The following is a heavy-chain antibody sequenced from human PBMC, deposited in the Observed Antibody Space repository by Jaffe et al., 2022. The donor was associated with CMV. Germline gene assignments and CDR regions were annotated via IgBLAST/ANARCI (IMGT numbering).Heavy chain of an antibody. CDR2: IKSKNDGGAV. CDR3: TSGGIDFDF. Sequence: EEQLVESGGGLVKPGGSLRVSCVASGLSFNSSWMGWVRQAPGKGLEWVGRIKSKNDGGAVDYAAPVKGRFTISRDDSKSTQYLQMNSLKVEDTAVYYCTSGGIDFDFWGQGTLVTVSS. D-gene: IGHD3-16*01. V-gene: IGHV3-15*01. CDR1: GLSFNSSW. J-gene: IGHJ4*02.